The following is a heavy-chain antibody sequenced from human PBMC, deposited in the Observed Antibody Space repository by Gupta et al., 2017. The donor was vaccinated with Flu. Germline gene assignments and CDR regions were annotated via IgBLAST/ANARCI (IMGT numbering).Heavy chain of an antibody. CDR2: IYYSGST. Sequence: QVQLQESGPGLVKPSDTLSLTCTVSGVSISSGGHYWNWIRQRPGKGLEWIGNIYYSGSTNYNPSLKSRITISLDTSKTHFSLRLSSVTAADTAVYFCARAAVTTWGVVGWFDPWGPGTSVTVSS. CDR3: ARAAVTTWGVVGWFDP. CDR1: GVSISSGGHY. V-gene: IGHV4-31*03. J-gene: IGHJ5*02. D-gene: IGHD4-17*01.